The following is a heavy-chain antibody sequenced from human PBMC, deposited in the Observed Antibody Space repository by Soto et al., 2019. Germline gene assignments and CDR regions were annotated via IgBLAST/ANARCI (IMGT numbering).Heavy chain of an antibody. CDR2: ISPDGNNA. CDR1: GSTFSNYN. V-gene: IGHV3-30-3*01. CDR3: GGGPSHGAYYI. J-gene: IGHJ3*02. Sequence: QVQLVESGGDVVQPGRSLRLSCAASGSTFSNYNIHWVSQAPGKGLEWVAHISPDGNNAYYANSVNGRFTTSRDDAKNMVYPQVNSLGPEDTAVYHCGGGPSHGAYYIWGRGTLVTVSS.